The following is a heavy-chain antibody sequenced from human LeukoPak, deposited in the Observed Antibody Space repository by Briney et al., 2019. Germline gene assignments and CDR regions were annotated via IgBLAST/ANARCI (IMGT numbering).Heavy chain of an antibody. CDR2: ISYDGTDT. CDR1: GFTLSTYA. V-gene: IGHV3-30-3*01. Sequence: GGSLRLSCAASGFTLSTYAIHWVRQAPGKGLEWVAVISYDGTDTYYADSVKGRFTISRDTSKNSLYLQMNSLRPEDTAVFYCARIRGGPIDYWGQGTLVTVSS. CDR3: ARIRGGPIDY. J-gene: IGHJ4*02. D-gene: IGHD3-16*01.